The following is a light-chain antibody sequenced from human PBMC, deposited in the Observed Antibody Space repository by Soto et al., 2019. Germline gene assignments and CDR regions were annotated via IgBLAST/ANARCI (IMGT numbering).Light chain of an antibody. J-gene: IGKJ1*01. CDR1: QTISSY. Sequence: DIQITQSPSSLSSSVGDRVTITCLASQTISSYLNWFQQKPGKAPKLLIYGTSTLQSGVPSRFSGSGSGTDFTLTISSLQPEDFATYYCQQGYNTPQTFGQGTKVDIK. CDR3: QQGYNTPQT. CDR2: GTS. V-gene: IGKV1-39*01.